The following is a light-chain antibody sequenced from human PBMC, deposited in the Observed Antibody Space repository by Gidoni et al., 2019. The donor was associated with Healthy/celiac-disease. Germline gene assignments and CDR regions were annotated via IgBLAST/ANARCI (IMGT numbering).Light chain of an antibody. CDR1: QSISSW. CDR3: QPYNSYWT. V-gene: IGKV1-5*01. CDR2: DAS. J-gene: IGKJ1*01. Sequence: DIQMTQSPSTLAASVGDRVTITCRASQSISSWLAWYQQKPGKAPQLLLYDASSLESGAPSRFSGSGSGTDFTLTISSLQPDDFATYYCQPYNSYWTFGQGTKVEIK.